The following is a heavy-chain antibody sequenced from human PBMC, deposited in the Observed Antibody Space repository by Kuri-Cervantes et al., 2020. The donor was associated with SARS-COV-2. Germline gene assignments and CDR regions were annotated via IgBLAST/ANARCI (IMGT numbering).Heavy chain of an antibody. V-gene: IGHV1-2*02. D-gene: IGHD6-19*01. CDR1: GYIFTEYY. J-gene: IGHJ5*02. Sequence: ASVKVSCKASGYIFTEYYMHWVRQAPGQGLEWMGWINPNSGGTNYTQRFQGRVTMTRDTSISTAYMELSRLRSDDTAVYYCARGGLAVAGRVWFDPWGQVTLVTVSS. CDR3: ARGGLAVAGRVWFDP. CDR2: INPNSGGT.